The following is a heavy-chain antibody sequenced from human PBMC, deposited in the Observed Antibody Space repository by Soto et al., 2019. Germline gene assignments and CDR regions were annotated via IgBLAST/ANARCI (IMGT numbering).Heavy chain of an antibody. D-gene: IGHD3-3*01. Sequence: GGSLRLSCAASGFTFSSYAMHWVRQAPGKGLEWVAVISYDGSNKYYADSVKGRFTISRDNSKNTLYLQMNSLGAEDTAVYYCARGEPGVGVRFLEWLLFDYWGQGTLVTVSS. V-gene: IGHV3-30-3*01. J-gene: IGHJ4*02. CDR1: GFTFSSYA. CDR3: ARGEPGVGVRFLEWLLFDY. CDR2: ISYDGSNK.